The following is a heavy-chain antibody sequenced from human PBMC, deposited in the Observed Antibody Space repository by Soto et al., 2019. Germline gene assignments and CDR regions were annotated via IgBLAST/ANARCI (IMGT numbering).Heavy chain of an antibody. V-gene: IGHV1-46*01. CDR1: GHTFTSYY. D-gene: IGHD2-21*02. CDR2: INPSGNST. Sequence: GASVKVSCKASGHTFTSYYMHWVRQAPGQRLEWMGIINPSGNSTSYAQKFQGRVTMTRDTSTSTVYMELTSLRSEDTAVYYCAKDSGSDCGDDCYLGDAFDIWGQGTMVTVSS. J-gene: IGHJ3*02. CDR3: AKDSGSDCGDDCYLGDAFDI.